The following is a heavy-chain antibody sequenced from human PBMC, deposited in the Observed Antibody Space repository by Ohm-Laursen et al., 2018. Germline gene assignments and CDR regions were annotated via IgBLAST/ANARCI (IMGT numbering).Heavy chain of an antibody. J-gene: IGHJ2*01. CDR3: ARKLYYYDSGDKGYFDL. V-gene: IGHV3-7*01. CDR1: GFTFSSYG. D-gene: IGHD3-22*01. Sequence: GSLRLSCAASGFTFSSYGMHWVRQAPGKGLEWVANIKQDGSDKYYVDSVKGRFSISRDNAQNSLSLLMNSLRADDTAVYYCARKLYYYDSGDKGYFDLWGRGTLVTVSS. CDR2: IKQDGSDK.